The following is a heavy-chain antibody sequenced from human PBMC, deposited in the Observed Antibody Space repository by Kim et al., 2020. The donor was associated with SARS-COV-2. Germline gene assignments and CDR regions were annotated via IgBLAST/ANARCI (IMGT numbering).Heavy chain of an antibody. CDR1: GFTFSSYA. V-gene: IGHV3-23*01. Sequence: GGSLRLSCAASGFTFSSYAMSWVRQAPGKGLEWVSAMSGSGGSTDYADSVKGRFTISRDNSKNTLYLQMNSLRAEDTAVYYCAKGTMIVVVTGGFDYWGQGTLVTVSS. CDR3: AKGTMIVVVTGGFDY. D-gene: IGHD2-21*02. J-gene: IGHJ4*02. CDR2: MSGSGGST.